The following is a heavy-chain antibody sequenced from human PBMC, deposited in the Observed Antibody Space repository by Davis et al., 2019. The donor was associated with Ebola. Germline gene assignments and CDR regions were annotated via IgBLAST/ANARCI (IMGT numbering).Heavy chain of an antibody. CDR2: INPNDGRT. D-gene: IGHD5-12*01. CDR3: TTPGGQDSGYDVFDI. CDR1: RYTFTNYY. J-gene: IGHJ3*02. V-gene: IGHV1-46*03. Sequence: ASVHVSCKASRYTFTNYYMHWVRQAPGQGLAWMGLINPNDGRTIYAQKFQGRVIVTRDTSTTTVYMDLSSLRSEDTALYYCTTPGGQDSGYDVFDIWGQGTMVTVSS.